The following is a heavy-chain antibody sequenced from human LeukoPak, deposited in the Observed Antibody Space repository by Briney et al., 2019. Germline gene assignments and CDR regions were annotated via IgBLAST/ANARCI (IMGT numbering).Heavy chain of an antibody. D-gene: IGHD3-22*01. CDR1: GFTFSDYY. CDR3: ARVNSGGYYYFDY. Sequence: GGSLRLSCAASGFTFSDYYMDWVRQAPGKGLEWVGRARNQAESYTTEYAASVQGRFTISRDDSKNSLFLQMNSLKTGDRALYYGARVNSGGYYYFDYWGQGTLVTVSS. CDR2: ARNQAESYTT. J-gene: IGHJ4*02. V-gene: IGHV3-72*01.